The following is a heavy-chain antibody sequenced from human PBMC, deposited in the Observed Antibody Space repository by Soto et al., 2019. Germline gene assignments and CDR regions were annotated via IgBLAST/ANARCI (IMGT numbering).Heavy chain of an antibody. V-gene: IGHV3-23*01. J-gene: IGHJ5*02. D-gene: IGHD3-16*02. CDR2: ISGSGGST. Sequence: GGSLRLSCAASGFTFSSYAMSWVRQAPGKGLEWGSAISGSGGSTYYADSVKGRFTISRDNSKNTLYLQMNSLRAEDTAVYYCAKEYSVLDDYIWGSYRYTPNWFDPWGQGTLVTVSS. CDR3: AKEYSVLDDYIWGSYRYTPNWFDP. CDR1: GFTFSSYA.